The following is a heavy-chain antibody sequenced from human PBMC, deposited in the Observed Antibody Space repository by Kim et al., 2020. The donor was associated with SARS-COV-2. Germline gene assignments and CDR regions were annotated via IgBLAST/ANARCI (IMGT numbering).Heavy chain of an antibody. J-gene: IGHJ2*01. CDR3: ARERGSITIFGVWIQNGYFDL. CDR1: GYTFTSYA. D-gene: IGHD3-3*01. CDR2: INTNTGNP. V-gene: IGHV7-4-1*02. Sequence: ASVKVSCKASGYTFTSYAMNWVRQAPGQGLEWMGWINTNTGNPTYAQGFTGRFVFSLDTSVSTAYLQISSLKAEDTAVYYCARERGSITIFGVWIQNGYFDLWGRGTLVTVSS.